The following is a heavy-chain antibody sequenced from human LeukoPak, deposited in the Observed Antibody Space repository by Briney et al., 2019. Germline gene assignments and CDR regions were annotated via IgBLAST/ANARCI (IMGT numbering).Heavy chain of an antibody. J-gene: IGHJ4*02. CDR1: GYTFTSYA. Sequence: ASVTVSCKASGYTFTSYAMHWVRQAPGQRLEWMGWINAGNGNTKYSQKFQGRVTITRDTSASTAYMELSSLRSEDTAVYYCARVGSVSGWQPFDYWGQGTLVAVSS. V-gene: IGHV1-3*01. CDR3: ARVGSVSGWQPFDY. CDR2: INAGNGNT. D-gene: IGHD6-19*01.